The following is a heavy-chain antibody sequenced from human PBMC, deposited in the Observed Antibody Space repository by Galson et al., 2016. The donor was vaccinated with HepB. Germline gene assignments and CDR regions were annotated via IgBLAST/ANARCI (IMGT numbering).Heavy chain of an antibody. CDR3: ARGVFRYFDWLPYLDY. Sequence: SVRLSCAASGFTFSSYWMSWVRQAPGKGLEWVANIKQDGSEKYYVDSVKGRFTISRDNAKNSLYLQMNHLRAEDTAVYYCARGVFRYFDWLPYLDYWGQGTLVTVSS. D-gene: IGHD3-9*01. CDR1: GFTFSSYW. CDR2: IKQDGSEK. V-gene: IGHV3-7*01. J-gene: IGHJ4*02.